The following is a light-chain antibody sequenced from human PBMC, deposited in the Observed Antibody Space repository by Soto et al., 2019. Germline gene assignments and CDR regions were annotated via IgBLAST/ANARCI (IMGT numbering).Light chain of an antibody. Sequence: VLMTQSPATLSVSPGERATLSCRASQGVRNNLAGYQHKPGQAPRLLIYDASTRATGIPARFSGSGSGTDFTLTISSLQSEDFAVYYCQQYNNWPPWTFGQGTRVDI. CDR3: QQYNNWPPWT. CDR1: QGVRNN. V-gene: IGKV3-15*01. J-gene: IGKJ1*01. CDR2: DAS.